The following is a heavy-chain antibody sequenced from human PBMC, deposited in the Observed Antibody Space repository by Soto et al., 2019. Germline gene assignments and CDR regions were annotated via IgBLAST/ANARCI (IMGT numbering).Heavy chain of an antibody. Sequence: SETQSLTRTFSGFSIRSTSYYWCWIRQPPGKGLEWIGSIYYSGSTYYNPSLKSRVTISVDTSKNQFSLKLSSVTAADTAVYYCASLRGGSGSFLLTPYYYYGMDVWGQGTTVTVSS. J-gene: IGHJ6*02. CDR3: ASLRGGSGSFLLTPYYYYGMDV. CDR1: GFSIRSTSYY. CDR2: IYYSGST. V-gene: IGHV4-39*01. D-gene: IGHD1-26*01.